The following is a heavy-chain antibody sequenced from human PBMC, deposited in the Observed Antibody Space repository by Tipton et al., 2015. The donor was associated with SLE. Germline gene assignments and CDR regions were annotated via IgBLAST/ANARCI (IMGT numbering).Heavy chain of an antibody. D-gene: IGHD2-2*01. Sequence: QLVQSGAEVKKPGASVKVSCKASGYTFTIYGISWVRQAPGQGLEWTGWISTYNGNTNYAQKLQGRVTMTTDTSTRAAYMELRSRRSDATAVDYGARGGLRASRFDYWGHGTLVTVSS. CDR3: ARGGLRASRFDY. J-gene: IGHJ4*01. CDR2: ISTYNGNT. V-gene: IGHV1-18*01. CDR1: GYTFTIYG.